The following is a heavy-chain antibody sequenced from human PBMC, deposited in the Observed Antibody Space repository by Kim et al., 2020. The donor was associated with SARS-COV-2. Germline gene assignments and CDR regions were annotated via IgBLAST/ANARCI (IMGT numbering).Heavy chain of an antibody. CDR3: ARGLAGSSPNVDY. Sequence: SFARKFQGRVTMTRDTSTSTVYMELSSLRSEDTALYYCARGLAGSSPNVDYWGQGTLVTVSS. D-gene: IGHD6-6*01. V-gene: IGHV1-46*01. J-gene: IGHJ4*02.